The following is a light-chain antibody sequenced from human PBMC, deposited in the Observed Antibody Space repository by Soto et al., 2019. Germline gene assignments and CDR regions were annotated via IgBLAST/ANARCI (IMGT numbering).Light chain of an antibody. CDR1: QGITNY. CDR2: AAS. V-gene: IGKV1-27*01. Sequence: DIQMTQSPSSLSASVGDRVTITCRASQGITNYVAWYQHRPGRVPKLLIYAASTLQSGVPSRFSGSGSGTDFTLTIGSLQPEDVGTYYCQKYNSAPWTFGQGTKVEIK. J-gene: IGKJ1*01. CDR3: QKYNSAPWT.